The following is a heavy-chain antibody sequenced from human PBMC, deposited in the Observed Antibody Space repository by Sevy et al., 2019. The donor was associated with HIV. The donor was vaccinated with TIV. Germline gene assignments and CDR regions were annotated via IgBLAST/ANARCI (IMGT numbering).Heavy chain of an antibody. V-gene: IGHV1-24*01. J-gene: IGHJ4*02. CDR2: FDPEDGET. CDR3: ATDRGYYGSGSYSPSFDY. D-gene: IGHD3-10*01. Sequence: ASVKVSCKVSGYTLTELSMHWVRQAPGKGLEWMGGFDPEDGETIYAQKFQGRVTMTEDTSTDTAYMELSSLRSEETAVYYCATDRGYYGSGSYSPSFDYWGQGTLVTVSS. CDR1: GYTLTELS.